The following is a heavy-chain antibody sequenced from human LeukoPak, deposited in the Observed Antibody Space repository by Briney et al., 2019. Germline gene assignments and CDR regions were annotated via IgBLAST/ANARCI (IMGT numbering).Heavy chain of an antibody. Sequence: PGGSLRLSCAASGFTFSSYAMHWVRQAPGKGLEWVAVISYDGSNKYYADSVKGRFTTSRDNAKNSLYLQMNSLRAEDTAVYYCARDLDYGDYFDYWGQGTLVTVSS. CDR1: GFTFSSYA. D-gene: IGHD4-17*01. CDR2: ISYDGSNK. CDR3: ARDLDYGDYFDY. J-gene: IGHJ4*02. V-gene: IGHV3-30-3*01.